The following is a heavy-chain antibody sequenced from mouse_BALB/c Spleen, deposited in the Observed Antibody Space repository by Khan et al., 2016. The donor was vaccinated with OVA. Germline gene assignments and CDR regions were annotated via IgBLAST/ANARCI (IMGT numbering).Heavy chain of an antibody. J-gene: IGHJ3*01. CDR3: ARRGYDYGRGALFAY. Sequence: QVQLKQSGPGLVQPSQSLSITCTVSGFSLNNYSVHWVRQSPGKGLEWLGVIWSAGSTDYNAASISRLTISKDNSTSHVFFKMNSLQPNDTARYYGARRGYDYGRGALFAYWGQGTLVTVSA. CDR1: GFSLNNYS. CDR2: IWSAGST. V-gene: IGHV2-2*02. D-gene: IGHD2-4*01.